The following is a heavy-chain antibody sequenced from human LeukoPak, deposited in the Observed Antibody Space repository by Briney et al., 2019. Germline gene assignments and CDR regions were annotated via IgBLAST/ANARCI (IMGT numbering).Heavy chain of an antibody. J-gene: IGHJ3*02. CDR1: GVTFSGYE. CDR2: ISSSGRTI. Sequence: GGSLRLSCAASGVTFSGYEMNWVRQAPGKGLEWVAYISSSGRTIYYADSVKGGFTISRDNAKNSLYLQRNSLRAEDPAVYYCARAGDYADAFDIWGQGTMVTVSS. CDR3: ARAGDYADAFDI. V-gene: IGHV3-48*03. D-gene: IGHD4/OR15-4a*01.